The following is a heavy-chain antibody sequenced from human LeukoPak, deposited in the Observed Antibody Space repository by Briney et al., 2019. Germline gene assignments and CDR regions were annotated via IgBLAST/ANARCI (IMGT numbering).Heavy chain of an antibody. CDR2: IYYSGST. V-gene: IGHV4-59*01. J-gene: IGHJ4*02. D-gene: IGHD3-10*01. CDR3: ARTSWFGSYYFDY. CDR1: GGSFTPYY. Sequence: SETLSLTCTVSGGSFTPYYWSWIRQPPGKGLEWIGYIYYSGSTNYNPSLKSRVTISVDTSKNQFSLKLSSVTAADTAVYYCARTSWFGSYYFDYWGQGTLVTVSS.